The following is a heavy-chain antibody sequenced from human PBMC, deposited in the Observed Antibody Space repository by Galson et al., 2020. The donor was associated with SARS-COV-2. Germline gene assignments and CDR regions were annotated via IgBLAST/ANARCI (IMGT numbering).Heavy chain of an antibody. CDR3: AKVLGDSSGYYWFDP. J-gene: IGHJ5*02. CDR2: ISGSGGST. V-gene: IGHV3-23*01. Sequence: GESLKISCAASGFTFSSYAMSWVRQAPGKGLEWVSAISGSGGSTYYADSVKGRFTISRDNSKNTLYLQMNSLRAEDTAVYYCAKVLGDSSGYYWFDPWGQGTLVTVSS. CDR1: GFTFSSYA. D-gene: IGHD3-22*01.